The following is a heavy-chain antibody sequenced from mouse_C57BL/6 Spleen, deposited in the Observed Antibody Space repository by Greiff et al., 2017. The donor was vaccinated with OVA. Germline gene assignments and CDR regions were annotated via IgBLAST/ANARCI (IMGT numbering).Heavy chain of an antibody. V-gene: IGHV1-50*01. CDR3: ARRGGLLVDY. D-gene: IGHD2-3*01. CDR2: IDPSDSYT. J-gene: IGHJ2*01. CDR1: GYTFTSYW. Sequence: QVQLQQSGAELVKPGASVKLSCKASGYTFTSYWMQWVKQRPGQGLEWIGEIDPSDSYTNYNQKFKGKATLTVDTSSSTAYMQLSSLTSEDSAVYYCARRGGLLVDYWGQGTTLTVSS.